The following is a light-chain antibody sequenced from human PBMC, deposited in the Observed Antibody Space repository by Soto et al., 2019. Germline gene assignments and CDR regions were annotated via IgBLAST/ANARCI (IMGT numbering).Light chain of an antibody. CDR3: SSYAGSDAVV. Sequence: QSVLTQPASVSGSPGQSITISCTGTSSDVGGYNYVSWYQQHSGKAPKLMIYEVSKRPSGVPDRFSGSKSDNTASLTVSGLQAEDEADYFCSSYAGSDAVVFGGGTKLTVL. V-gene: IGLV2-8*01. J-gene: IGLJ2*01. CDR2: EVS. CDR1: SSDVGGYNY.